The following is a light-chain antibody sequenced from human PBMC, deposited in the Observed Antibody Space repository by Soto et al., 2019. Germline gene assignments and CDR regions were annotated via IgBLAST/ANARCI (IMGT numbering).Light chain of an antibody. Sequence: EVVMTQSPATLSVSPGEGATLYCRASQSIRSNLAWYQKKPGQSHRLLIYGASTRATAVPARFSGSGSGTEFTLTISSMQSEDFAVYYCQQYYNWPLTFGGGTPVEIK. CDR2: GAS. CDR3: QQYYNWPLT. V-gene: IGKV3-15*01. CDR1: QSIRSN. J-gene: IGKJ4*01.